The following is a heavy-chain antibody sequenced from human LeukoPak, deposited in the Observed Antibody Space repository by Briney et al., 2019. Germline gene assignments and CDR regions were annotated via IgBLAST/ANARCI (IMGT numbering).Heavy chain of an antibody. D-gene: IGHD6-13*01. CDR3: ARRGSSSVSFDY. CDR2: IYSGGST. V-gene: IGHV3-66*04. CDR1: GFTVSSNY. Sequence: GGSLRLSCAASGFTVSSNYMSWVRQAPGKGLEWVSVIYSGGSTYYADSVKGRFTISRDNSKNTLYLQMNSLRAEDTAVYYCARRGSSSVSFDYWGQGTLVTVSS. J-gene: IGHJ4*02.